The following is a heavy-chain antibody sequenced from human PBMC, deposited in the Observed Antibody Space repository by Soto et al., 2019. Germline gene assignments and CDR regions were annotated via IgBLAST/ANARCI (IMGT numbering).Heavy chain of an antibody. CDR1: GFTFSTYW. CDR2: INSDGSST. D-gene: IGHD2-2*01. CDR3: TRGFWALVPGDY. Sequence: PGGSLRLSCAASGFTFSTYWMHWVRQVPGKGLVWVSRINSDGSSTSYADSVKGRFTISRDDAKNTLYLQMNSLIAEDTAVYYCTRGFWALVPGDYWGQGT. V-gene: IGHV3-74*01. J-gene: IGHJ4*02.